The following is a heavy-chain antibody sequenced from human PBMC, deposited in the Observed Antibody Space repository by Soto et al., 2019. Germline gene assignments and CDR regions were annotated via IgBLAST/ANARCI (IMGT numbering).Heavy chain of an antibody. J-gene: IGHJ6*03. CDR3: ARVRQLVGYCYYYMDV. CDR2: ISAYNGDT. V-gene: IGHV1-18*01. Sequence: QVQLLQSGAEVKKPGASVKVSCKASGYTFTNYGITWVRQAPGQGLEWMGWISAYNGDTHYTQRHQGTDTMTTDTSTSTAYMELRGLRSDDTAVYYWARVRQLVGYCYYYMDVWGKGTTVTVSS. CDR1: GYTFTNYG. D-gene: IGHD6-6*01.